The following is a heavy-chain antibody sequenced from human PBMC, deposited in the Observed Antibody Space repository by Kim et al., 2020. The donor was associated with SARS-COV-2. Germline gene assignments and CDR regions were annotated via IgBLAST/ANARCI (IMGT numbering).Heavy chain of an antibody. CDR2: INPSGGST. Sequence: ASVKVSCKASGYTFTSYYMHWVRQAPGQGLEWMGIINPSGGSTSYAQKFQGRVTMTRDTSTSTVYMELSSLRSEDTAVYYCARDGGLVVPAATMTPYDAFDIWGQGTMVTVSS. CDR1: GYTFTSYY. CDR3: ARDGGLVVPAATMTPYDAFDI. D-gene: IGHD2-2*01. V-gene: IGHV1-46*01. J-gene: IGHJ3*02.